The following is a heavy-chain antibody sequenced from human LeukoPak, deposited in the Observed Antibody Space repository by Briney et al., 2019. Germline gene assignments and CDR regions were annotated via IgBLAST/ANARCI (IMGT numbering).Heavy chain of an antibody. CDR2: IYYSGST. Sequence: PSETLSLTCTVSGGSIRSSSYYWGWIRQPLGKGLEWIGSIYYSGSTYYNPSLKSRVTISVDTSKNQFSLKLSSVTAADTAVYYCAKEQELEAAFDIWGQGTMVTVSS. D-gene: IGHD1/OR15-1a*01. CDR1: GGSIRSSSYY. CDR3: AKEQELEAAFDI. J-gene: IGHJ3*02. V-gene: IGHV4-39*07.